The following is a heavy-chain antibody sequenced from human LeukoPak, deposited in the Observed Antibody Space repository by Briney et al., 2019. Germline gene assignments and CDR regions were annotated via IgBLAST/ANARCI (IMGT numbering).Heavy chain of an antibody. V-gene: IGHV4-34*01. CDR2: INHSGST. Sequence: PSEALSLTCAVYGGSFSGYYWSWIRQPPGKGLEWIGEINHSGSTNYNPSLKSRVTISVDTSKNQFSLKLSSVTAADTAVYYCARLTYYYDSSGQGALPYFDYWGQGTLVTVSS. D-gene: IGHD3-22*01. J-gene: IGHJ4*02. CDR3: ARLTYYYDSSGQGALPYFDY. CDR1: GGSFSGYY.